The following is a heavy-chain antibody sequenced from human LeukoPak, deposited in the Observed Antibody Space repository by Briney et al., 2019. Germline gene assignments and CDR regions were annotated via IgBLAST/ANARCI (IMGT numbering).Heavy chain of an antibody. V-gene: IGHV4-59*12. CDR1: GGSISSYY. CDR3: ARGYSSGWYLVY. CDR2: IYSSGST. J-gene: IGHJ4*02. Sequence: SEILSLTCTVSGGSISSYYWSWIRQPPGKGLEWIGYIYSSGSTNYNPSLKSRVTISVVKSKNQFSLKLSSVTAADTAVYYCARGYSSGWYLVYWGQGTLVTVSS. D-gene: IGHD6-19*01.